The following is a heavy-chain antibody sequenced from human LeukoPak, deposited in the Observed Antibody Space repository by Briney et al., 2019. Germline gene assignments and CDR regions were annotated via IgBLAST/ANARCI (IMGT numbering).Heavy chain of an antibody. D-gene: IGHD3-9*01. J-gene: IGHJ5*02. Sequence: ASVKVSCKASGFTFTSSAMQWVRQARGQRLEWIGWIVVGSGNTNYAQKFQERVTITRDMSTSTAYMELSSLRSEDTAVYYCARLQYDILTGPKAPKTDHLPNWFDPWGQGTLVTVSS. CDR2: IVVGSGNT. V-gene: IGHV1-58*02. CDR3: ARLQYDILTGPKAPKTDHLPNWFDP. CDR1: GFTFTSSA.